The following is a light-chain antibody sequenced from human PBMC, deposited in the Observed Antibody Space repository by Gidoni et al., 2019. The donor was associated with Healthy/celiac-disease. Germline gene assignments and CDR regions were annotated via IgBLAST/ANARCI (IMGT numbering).Light chain of an antibody. CDR1: QSVSSSY. CDR2: GAS. J-gene: IGKJ3*01. CDR3: QQYGSSPPFT. V-gene: IGKV3-20*01. Sequence: EIVLTQSPGTLSLSPGERATLACRASQSVSSSYLAWYQQKPGQAPRLLIYGASSRATGIPDRLSGSGSGTDFTLTISRLEPEDFAVYYCQQYGSSPPFTFXPXTKVDIK.